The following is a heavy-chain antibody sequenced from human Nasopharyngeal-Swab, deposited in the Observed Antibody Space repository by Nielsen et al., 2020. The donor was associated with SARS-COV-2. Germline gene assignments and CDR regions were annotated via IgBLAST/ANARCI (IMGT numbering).Heavy chain of an antibody. CDR1: GFSFSSYA. V-gene: IGHV3-30-3*01. CDR3: AREHSSGWYYFDY. CDR2: ISYDGSNK. J-gene: IGHJ4*02. Sequence: GESLKISCAASGFSFSSYAMHWVRQAPGKGLEWVAVISYDGSNKYYADSVKGRFTISRDNSKNTLYLQMNSLRAEDTAVYYCAREHSSGWYYFDYWGQGMLVTVSS. D-gene: IGHD6-19*01.